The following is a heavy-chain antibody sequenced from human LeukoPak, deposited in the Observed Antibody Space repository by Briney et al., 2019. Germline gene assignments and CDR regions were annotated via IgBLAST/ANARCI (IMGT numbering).Heavy chain of an antibody. CDR1: GGSISSYY. D-gene: IGHD6-19*01. CDR2: IYYSGST. Sequence: SETLSLTCTVSGGSISSYYWSWIRQPPGKGLEWVGYIYYSGSTNYNPSLKSRVTISVDTSKNQFSLELSSVTAADTAVYYCARVSGYSSGWYLRYWGQGTLVTVSS. J-gene: IGHJ4*02. CDR3: ARVSGYSSGWYLRY. V-gene: IGHV4-59*01.